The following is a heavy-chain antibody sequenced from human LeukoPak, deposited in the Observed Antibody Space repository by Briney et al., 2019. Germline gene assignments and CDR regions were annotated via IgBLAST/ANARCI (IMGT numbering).Heavy chain of an antibody. J-gene: IGHJ6*03. CDR3: ARRKSVAGPHPYYYYYYMDV. CDR2: INPSSGGT. V-gene: IGHV1-2*02. Sequence: GASVKVSCKASGYTFTDYYMHWVRQAPGQGLEWMGWINPSSGGTNYAQKFQGRVTMTRDTSISTAYMELSRLRSDDTAVYYCARRKSVAGPHPYYYYYYMDVWGKGTTVTVSS. D-gene: IGHD6-19*01. CDR1: GYTFTDYY.